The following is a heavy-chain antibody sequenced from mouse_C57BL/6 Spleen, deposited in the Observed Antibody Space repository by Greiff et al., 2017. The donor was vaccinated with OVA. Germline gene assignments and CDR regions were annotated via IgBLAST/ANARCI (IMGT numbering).Heavy chain of an antibody. V-gene: IGHV14-4*01. J-gene: IGHJ3*01. CDR3: TTRRQAY. CDR2: IDPENGDT. Sequence: EVQLQQSGAELVRPGASVKLSCTASGFNIKDDYMHWVKQRPEQGLEWIGWIDPENGDTEYASKFQGKATITADTSSNTAYLQLSSLTSEYTAVYYCTTRRQAYWGQGTLVTVSA. CDR1: GFNIKDDY.